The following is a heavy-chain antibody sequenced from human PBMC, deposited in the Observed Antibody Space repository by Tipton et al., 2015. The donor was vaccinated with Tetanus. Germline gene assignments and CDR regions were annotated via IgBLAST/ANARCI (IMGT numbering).Heavy chain of an antibody. CDR3: ARRDYSDSSVDN. V-gene: IGHV4-39*01. J-gene: IGHJ4*02. CDR1: GGSISSSSSY. D-gene: IGHD3-22*01. Sequence: TLSLTCIVSGGSISSSSSYWGWIRQPPGKGLEWIGSIYFSGSTYYNPSLKSRVTIYVDTSKKQFSRRLSSVTAADTAVYYCARRDYSDSSVDNWGQGTLVTVSS. CDR2: IYFSGST.